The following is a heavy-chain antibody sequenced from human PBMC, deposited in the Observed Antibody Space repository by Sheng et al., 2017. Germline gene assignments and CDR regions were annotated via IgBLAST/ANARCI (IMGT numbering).Heavy chain of an antibody. V-gene: IGHV1-69*01. CDR1: GGTFSSYA. J-gene: IGHJ4*02. Sequence: QVQLVQSGAEVKKPGSSVKVSCKASGGTFSSYAISWVRQAPGQGLEWMGGIIPIFGTANYAQKFQGRVTITADESTSTAYMELSSLRSEDTAVYYCARDQGFRGSGWYEEGRVVWGQGTLVTVSS. CDR3: ARDQGFRGSGWYEEGRVV. CDR2: IIPIFGTA. D-gene: IGHD6-19*01.